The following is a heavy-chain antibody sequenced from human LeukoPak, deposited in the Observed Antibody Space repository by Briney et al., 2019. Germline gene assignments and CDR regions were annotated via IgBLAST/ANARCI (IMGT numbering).Heavy chain of an antibody. CDR2: ISSSSSYI. V-gene: IGHV3-21*01. Sequence: GGSLRLSCAASGFTFSSYSMNWVRQAPGKGLECVSSISSSSSYIYYADSVKGRFTISRDNAKNSLYLQMNSLRAEDTAVYYCARKDDSSGYYYTPPDYWGQGTLVTVSS. CDR1: GFTFSSYS. CDR3: ARKDDSSGYYYTPPDY. J-gene: IGHJ4*02. D-gene: IGHD3-22*01.